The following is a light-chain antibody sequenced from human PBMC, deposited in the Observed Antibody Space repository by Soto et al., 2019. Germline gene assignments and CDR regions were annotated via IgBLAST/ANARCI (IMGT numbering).Light chain of an antibody. CDR1: QSVSRN. Sequence: EIVMTQSHGTLSGSRGERATLSCRALQSVSRNLAWYQQKPGQAPRLLIYGASTRATGIPGRFSGSGSGTKFPLTIRSLQSEDFGGYYCQRHKNWPRNFGRGTKVDIK. J-gene: IGKJ4*01. CDR2: GAS. CDR3: QRHKNWPRN. V-gene: IGKV3-15*01.